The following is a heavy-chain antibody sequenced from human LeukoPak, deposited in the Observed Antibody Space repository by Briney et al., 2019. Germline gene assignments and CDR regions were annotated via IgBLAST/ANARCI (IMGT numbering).Heavy chain of an antibody. Sequence: SETLSLTCTVTGGSISTSGYYWGWIRQPPGKGLEYFASVDSSGNAYYNPSLQSRVTISSDTSKNQFSLKLSSVTAADTAVYYCTRDRGQWLVDYWGQGTLVTVSS. CDR3: TRDRGQWLVDY. CDR2: VDSSGNA. CDR1: GGSISTSGYY. V-gene: IGHV4-39*07. D-gene: IGHD6-19*01. J-gene: IGHJ4*02.